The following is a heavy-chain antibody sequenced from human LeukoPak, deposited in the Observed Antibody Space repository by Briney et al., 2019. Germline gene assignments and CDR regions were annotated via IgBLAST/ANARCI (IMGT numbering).Heavy chain of an antibody. CDR3: ARQGGITVFGMAQPGGAFDI. CDR2: VIPMLGTA. J-gene: IGHJ3*02. V-gene: IGHV1-69*05. Sequence: SVKVSCKASGGTFSSYAISWVRQAPGQGLEWMGGVIPMLGTAKYAQKVQGRVTMSTDESTSIAYMELSSLRSEDTAVYYCARQGGITVFGMAQPGGAFDIWGQGTMVTVSS. D-gene: IGHD3-3*01. CDR1: GGTFSSYA.